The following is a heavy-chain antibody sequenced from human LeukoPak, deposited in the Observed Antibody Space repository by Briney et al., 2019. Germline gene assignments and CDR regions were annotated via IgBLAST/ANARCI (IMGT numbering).Heavy chain of an antibody. CDR3: ARGRRYSSSCFDI. CDR1: GGSFSGYY. V-gene: IGHV4-34*01. D-gene: IGHD6-13*01. J-gene: IGHJ3*02. Sequence: PSETLSLTCAVYGGSFSGYYWSWIRQPPGKGLEWIGEINHSGSTNYNPSLKSRVTISVDTSKNQFSLKLSSVTAADTAVYCCARGRRYSSSCFDIWGQGTMVTVSS. CDR2: INHSGST.